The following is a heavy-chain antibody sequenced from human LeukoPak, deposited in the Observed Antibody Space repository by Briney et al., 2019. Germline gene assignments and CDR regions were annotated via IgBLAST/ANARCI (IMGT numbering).Heavy chain of an antibody. CDR3: ARDYYDSSVNFDY. CDR2: IYYSGST. CDR1: GGSISSSSYY. V-gene: IGHV4-39*02. D-gene: IGHD3-22*01. Sequence: SETLSLTCTVSGGSISSSSYYWAWIRQPPGKGLEWIGSIYYSGSTYYNPSLKSRVTISVDTSKNQFSLKLSSVTAADTAVYYCARDYYDSSVNFDYWGQGTLVTVSS. J-gene: IGHJ4*02.